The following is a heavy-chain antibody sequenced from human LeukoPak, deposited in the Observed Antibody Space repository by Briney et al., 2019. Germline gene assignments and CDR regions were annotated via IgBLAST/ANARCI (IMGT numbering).Heavy chain of an antibody. CDR1: GYTFSSYS. CDR2: ISTGNSPV. J-gene: IGHJ4*02. D-gene: IGHD3-22*01. V-gene: IGHV3-48*01. CDR3: ARDSVTYYYDSSGYYRSYYFDY. Sequence: PGGSLRLSCAASGYTFSSYSMNWVRQAPGKGLEWISYISTGNSPVYYAESVKGRFTISRDNAKNSLYLQMNNLRAEDTAVYYCARDSVTYYYDSSGYYRSYYFDYWGQGTLVTVSS.